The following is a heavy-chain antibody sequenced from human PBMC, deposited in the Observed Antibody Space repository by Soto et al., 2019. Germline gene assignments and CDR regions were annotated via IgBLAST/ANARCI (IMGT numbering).Heavy chain of an antibody. CDR1: GFSFDTYG. J-gene: IGHJ5*01. Sequence: GGSLRLSCVASGFSFDTYGIHWVRQAPGKGLQWVALISYEGSNTYYADSVRGRFTISRDNSKNTMYLQMNSLRTEDTAVYYCARGGSLDGTSYFASWGQGALVTVSS. CDR3: ARGGSLDGTSYFAS. CDR2: ISYEGSNT. D-gene: IGHD3-10*01. V-gene: IGHV3-30-3*01.